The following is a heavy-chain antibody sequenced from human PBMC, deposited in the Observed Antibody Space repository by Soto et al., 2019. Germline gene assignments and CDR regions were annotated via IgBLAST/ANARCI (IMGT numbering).Heavy chain of an antibody. CDR1: GDSVTNNF. D-gene: IGHD2-8*01. CDR2: MYHGGRT. Sequence: SETLSLTCTVSGDSVTNNFWSWMRQPPGKGLEWIGHMYHGGRTNYSPSLKSRVTMSLDSSRNQFSLNLSSVTAADTAVYFCARDPGYCTNGVCPIFDFWGQGIMVTVSS. CDR3: ARDPGYCTNGVCPIFDF. V-gene: IGHV4-59*02. J-gene: IGHJ4*02.